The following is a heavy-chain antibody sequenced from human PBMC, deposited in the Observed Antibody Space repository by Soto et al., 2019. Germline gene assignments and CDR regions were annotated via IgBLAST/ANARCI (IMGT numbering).Heavy chain of an antibody. CDR3: ARSSSSSGP. CDR2: ISDSGGTT. D-gene: IGHD6-6*01. CDR1: GFTFSSYA. Sequence: EVQLLESGGSLVQPGGSLRLSCAASGFTFSSYAMSWVRQGPGKGLEWVSAISDSGGTTYYADSVKGRFTISRDNYKSTLYLQMNSLRDEDTAIYYCARSSSSSGPWGQGTLVTVSS. J-gene: IGHJ4*02. V-gene: IGHV3-23*01.